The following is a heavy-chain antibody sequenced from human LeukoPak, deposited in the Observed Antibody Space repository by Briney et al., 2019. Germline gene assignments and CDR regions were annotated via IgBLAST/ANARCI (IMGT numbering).Heavy chain of an antibody. CDR2: ISSSTIYL. CDR1: EFSVGSNY. CDR3: AKGGAQV. V-gene: IGHV3-21*04. D-gene: IGHD1-26*01. Sequence: GGSLRLSCAASEFSVGSNYMTWVRQAPGKGLEWVSSISSSTIYLYYADSVKGRFTISRDNAKNSLYLQMNSLRAEDTAVYYCAKGGAQVGGQGTLVTVSS. J-gene: IGHJ4*02.